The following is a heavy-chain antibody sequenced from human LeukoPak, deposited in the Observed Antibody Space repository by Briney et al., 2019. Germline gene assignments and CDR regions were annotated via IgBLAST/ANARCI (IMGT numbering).Heavy chain of an antibody. CDR3: ARWGYYDSSGYEFDY. J-gene: IGHJ4*02. CDR1: GYTFTSYD. Sequence: EASVKVSCKASGYTFTSYDISWVRQAPGQGLEWMGWISAYNGNTNYAQKLQGRVTMTTDTSTTTAYMELRSLRSDDTAVYYCARWGYYDSSGYEFDYWGQGTLVTVSS. D-gene: IGHD3-22*01. CDR2: ISAYNGNT. V-gene: IGHV1-18*01.